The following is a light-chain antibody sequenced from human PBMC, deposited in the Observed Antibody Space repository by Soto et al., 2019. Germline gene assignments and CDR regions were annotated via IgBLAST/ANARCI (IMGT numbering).Light chain of an antibody. CDR1: QSVSSSY. V-gene: IGKV3D-20*02. J-gene: IGKJ5*01. Sequence: EIVLTQSPGTLSLSPGERATLSCRASQSVSSSYLAWYQQKPGQAPRLLIYGASSRATGIPDRFSGSGSGTEFTLTISSLDPEDFAVYYCQQRSNRPLTFGQGARLEIK. CDR2: GAS. CDR3: QQRSNRPLT.